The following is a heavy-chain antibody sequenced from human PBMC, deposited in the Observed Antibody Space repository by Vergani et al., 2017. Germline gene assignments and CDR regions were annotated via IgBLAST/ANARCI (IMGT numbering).Heavy chain of an antibody. CDR3: ASGGHGSENGGALQL. J-gene: IGHJ3*01. CDR2: IYPGDSEV. CDR1: GYSFGSYW. D-gene: IGHD3-10*01. Sequence: EVQLMQSGAEVKKPGESLKMSCKGSGYSFGSYWIGWVRQRPGRGLEWMGIIYPGDSEVKSNPTLRGQVIFSVDTSVNTAYLQWRSLQASDTATYFCASGGHGSENGGALQLWGQGTNITVSS. V-gene: IGHV5-51*01.